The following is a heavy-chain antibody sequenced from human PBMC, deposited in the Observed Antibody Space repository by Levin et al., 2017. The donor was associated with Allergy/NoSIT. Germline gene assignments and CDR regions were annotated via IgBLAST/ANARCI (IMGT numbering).Heavy chain of an antibody. Sequence: GGSLRLSCAASGFSFSLYWMSWVRQAPGKGLEWVANIKQDGSEKSYVDSVKGRFTISRDNAKNSLYLQMNSLRAEDTAVYFCARDPAGSDYWGQGTLVTVSS. CDR1: GFSFSLYW. CDR3: ARDPAGSDY. D-gene: IGHD2-15*01. CDR2: IKQDGSEK. J-gene: IGHJ4*02. V-gene: IGHV3-7*01.